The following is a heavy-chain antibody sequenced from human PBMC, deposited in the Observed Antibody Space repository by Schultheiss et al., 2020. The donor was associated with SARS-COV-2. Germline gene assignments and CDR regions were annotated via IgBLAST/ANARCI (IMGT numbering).Heavy chain of an antibody. D-gene: IGHD2-21*02. CDR1: GGSVSSGSYY. CDR3: ARAVVTVNAYNWFDP. CDR2: INHSGST. J-gene: IGHJ5*02. V-gene: IGHV4-61*01. Sequence: SQTLSLTCTVSGGSVSSGSYYWSWIRQPPGKGLEWIGEINHSGSTNYNPSLQSRVTISIDTSKKQFSLKLSSVTAADTAVYYCARAVVTVNAYNWFDPWGQGTLVTVSS.